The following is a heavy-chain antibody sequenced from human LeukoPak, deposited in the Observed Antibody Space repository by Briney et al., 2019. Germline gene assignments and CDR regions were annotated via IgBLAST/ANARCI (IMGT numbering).Heavy chain of an antibody. CDR1: GYTFTSYD. CDR3: ARGLKYYDSSGYYYEGVGYYMDV. J-gene: IGHJ6*03. CDR2: MNPNSGNT. V-gene: IGHV1-8*01. Sequence: ASVKVSCKASGYTFTSYDINWVRQATGQGLEWMGWMNPNSGNTGYAQKFQGRVTMTRNTSISTAYMELSSLRSEDTAVYYCARGLKYYDSSGYYYEGVGYYMDVWGKGTTVTISS. D-gene: IGHD3-22*01.